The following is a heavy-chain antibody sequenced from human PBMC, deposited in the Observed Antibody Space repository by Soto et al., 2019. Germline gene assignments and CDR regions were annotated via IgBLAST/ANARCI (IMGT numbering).Heavy chain of an antibody. J-gene: IGHJ6*02. V-gene: IGHV3-30-3*01. D-gene: IGHD1-26*01. CDR1: GFTFSSYA. CDR3: ASLKLGITWELLPGMGMDV. CDR2: ISYDGSNK. Sequence: GGSLRLSCAASGFTFSSYAMHWVRQAPGKGLEWVAVISYDGSNKYYADSVKGRFTISRDNSKNTLYLQMNSLRAEDTAVYYCASLKLGITWELLPGMGMDVWGQGTTVTVSS.